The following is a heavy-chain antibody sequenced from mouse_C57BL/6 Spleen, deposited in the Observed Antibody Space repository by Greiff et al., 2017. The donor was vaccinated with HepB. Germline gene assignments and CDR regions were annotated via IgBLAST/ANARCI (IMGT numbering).Heavy chain of an antibody. V-gene: IGHV14-2*01. J-gene: IGHJ2*01. CDR1: GFNIKDYY. CDR3: ARSSTAQATVDY. Sequence: VHVKQSGAELVKPGASVKLSCTASGFNIKDYYMHWVKQRTEQGLEWIGRIDPEDGETKYAPKFQGKATITADTSSNTAYLQLSSLTSEDTAVYYCARSSTAQATVDYWGQGTTLTVSS. D-gene: IGHD3-2*02. CDR2: IDPEDGET.